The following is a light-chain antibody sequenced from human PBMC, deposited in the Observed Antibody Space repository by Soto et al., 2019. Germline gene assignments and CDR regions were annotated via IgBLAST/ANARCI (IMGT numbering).Light chain of an antibody. CDR3: QQYNSYPWT. Sequence: DIQVTQSPSTLSASVGDRVTITCRASQSVTSWLAWYHQKPGKAPKLLIYDASSLESGVPSRFSGSGSGTQFTLTSTSLQPDDFATYYCQQYNSYPWTFGQGTKVEIK. CDR1: QSVTSW. J-gene: IGKJ1*01. V-gene: IGKV1-5*01. CDR2: DAS.